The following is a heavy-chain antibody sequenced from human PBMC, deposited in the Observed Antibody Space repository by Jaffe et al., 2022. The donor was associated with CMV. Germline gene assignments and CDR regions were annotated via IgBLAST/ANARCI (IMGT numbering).Heavy chain of an antibody. CDR3: AKYLFAMIVVADEYYFDY. D-gene: IGHD3-22*01. Sequence: EVQLLESGGGLVQPGGSLRLSCAASGFTFSSYAMSWVRQAPGKGLEWVSAISGSGGSTYYADSVKGRFTISRDNSKNTLYLQMNSLRAEDTAVYYCAKYLFAMIVVADEYYFDYWGQGTLVTVSS. V-gene: IGHV3-23*01. CDR2: ISGSGGST. J-gene: IGHJ4*02. CDR1: GFTFSSYA.